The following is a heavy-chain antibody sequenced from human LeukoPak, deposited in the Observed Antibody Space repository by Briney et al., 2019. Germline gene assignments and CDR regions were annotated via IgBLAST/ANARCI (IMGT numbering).Heavy chain of an antibody. V-gene: IGHV3-21*01. J-gene: IGHJ4*02. D-gene: IGHD3-22*01. Sequence: PGGSLRLSCAASGFTFSSYTMNWVRQAPGKGLEWVSSIAGSSGYISYADSVKGRFTIARDNPKNTLYLQMNSLRAEDTAVYYCARENDSTAYYFDYWGQGTLVTVSS. CDR2: IAGSSGYI. CDR1: GFTFSSYT. CDR3: ARENDSTAYYFDY.